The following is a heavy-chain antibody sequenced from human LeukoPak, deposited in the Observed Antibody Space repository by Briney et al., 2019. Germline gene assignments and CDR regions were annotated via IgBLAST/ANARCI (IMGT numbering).Heavy chain of an antibody. Sequence: GGSLRLSCAASGFTFSSYGMHWVRQAPGKGLVWVSRINSDGSATSYADSVMVRFTISRDSAKNTLYLQMNSLRPEDTAVYYCARGNKWSFDSWGQGALVTVSS. CDR2: INSDGSAT. J-gene: IGHJ4*02. V-gene: IGHV3-74*01. CDR3: ARGNKWSFDS. CDR1: GFTFSSYG. D-gene: IGHD2-15*01.